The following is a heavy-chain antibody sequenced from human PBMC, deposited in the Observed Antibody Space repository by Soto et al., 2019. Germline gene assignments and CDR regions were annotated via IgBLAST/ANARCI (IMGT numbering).Heavy chain of an antibody. Sequence: GAALRLSCAASGFTFNTYARHWVRQAPGKGLEWVAVISYDGSNKYYADSVKGRFTISRDNSKNTLYLQMNSLRPEDTAVYYCARRYKDGRRDCISTSCLFDPWGQGTLVTV. J-gene: IGHJ5*01. V-gene: IGHV3-30-3*01. CDR1: GFTFNTYA. D-gene: IGHD2-2*01. CDR3: ARRYKDGRRDCISTSCLFDP. CDR2: ISYDGSNK.